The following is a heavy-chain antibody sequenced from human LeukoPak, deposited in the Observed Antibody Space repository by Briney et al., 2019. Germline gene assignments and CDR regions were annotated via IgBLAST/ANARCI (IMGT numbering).Heavy chain of an antibody. J-gene: IGHJ4*02. Sequence: PGGSLRLSCAASGFTFSSYVMHWVRQAPGKGLEWVAIISYDGSNEYYADSVKGRFTISRDNSKNTLYLQMNSLRAADTAVYYCARDPPTITLAGNGNDYWGQGTLVTVSS. D-gene: IGHD6-19*01. CDR2: ISYDGSNE. CDR3: ARDPPTITLAGNGNDY. CDR1: GFTFSSYV. V-gene: IGHV3-30*04.